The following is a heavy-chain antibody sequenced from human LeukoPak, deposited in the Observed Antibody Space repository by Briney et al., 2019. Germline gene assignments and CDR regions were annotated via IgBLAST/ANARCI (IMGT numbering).Heavy chain of an antibody. CDR3: ARHLSIFGVVITIHAFDI. V-gene: IGHV4-38-2*01. CDR2: IYHSGST. Sequence: SETLSLTCVVSGYSISSGYYWGWIRQPPGKGLEWIRSIYHSGSTYYNPSLKSRVTISVDTSKNQFSLKLSSVTAADTAVYYCARHLSIFGVVITIHAFDIWGQGTMVTVSS. D-gene: IGHD3-3*01. CDR1: GYSISSGYY. J-gene: IGHJ3*02.